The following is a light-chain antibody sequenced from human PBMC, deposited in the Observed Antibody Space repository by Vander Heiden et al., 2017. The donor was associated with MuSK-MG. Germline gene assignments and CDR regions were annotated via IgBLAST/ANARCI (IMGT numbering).Light chain of an antibody. J-gene: IGLJ2*01. CDR1: KLGDKY. CDR2: QDS. Sequence: SYELTKPPSASVSPGQTASITCSGHKLGDKYACWYQQKPGQSPVLVIYQDSKRPSGIPERFSGSNSGNTATLTISGTQAMDEADYYCQAWDSSTAWIGGGTKLTVL. CDR3: QAWDSSTAW. V-gene: IGLV3-1*01.